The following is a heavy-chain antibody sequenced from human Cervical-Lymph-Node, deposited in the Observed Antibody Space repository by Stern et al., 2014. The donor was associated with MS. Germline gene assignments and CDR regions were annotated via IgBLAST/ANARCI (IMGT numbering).Heavy chain of an antibody. CDR1: GVVFSTAI. J-gene: IGHJ4*02. CDR3: AREGYSSGRAPSFEH. D-gene: IGHD2-15*01. V-gene: IGHV3-30*15. Sequence: QVQLVEAGGGVVQPGWPLRLSCAASGVVFSTAITPWVGQVPAKGLHWMAGISYDGSKYYADSGKGRFRMTRDNLKNTVDLQMSSLSAEDTARYFCAREGYSSGRAPSFEHWGRGAPVTVSS. CDR2: ISYDGSK.